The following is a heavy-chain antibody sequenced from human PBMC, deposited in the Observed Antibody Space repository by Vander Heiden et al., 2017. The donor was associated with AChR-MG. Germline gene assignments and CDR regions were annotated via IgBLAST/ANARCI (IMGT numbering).Heavy chain of an antibody. CDR3: ARGEYRSGWYFYF. CDR2: IDPSGGST. D-gene: IGHD6-19*01. CDR1: RYTFTRYS. Sequence: QVQLVQSGAEVKKPGASVKVSCKASRYTFTRYSVHWVRQGPGQGLEWMGVIDPSGGSTTYAQKFQGRVTITRDTSTSTVYMELSSLRSEDTAVYYCARGEYRSGWYFYFWGQGTLVAVSS. J-gene: IGHJ4*02. V-gene: IGHV1-46*01.